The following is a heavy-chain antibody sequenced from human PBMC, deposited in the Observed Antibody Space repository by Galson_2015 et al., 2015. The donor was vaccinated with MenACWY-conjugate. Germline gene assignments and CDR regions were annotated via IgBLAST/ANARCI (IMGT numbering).Heavy chain of an antibody. Sequence: LSPTCTVSGASITSDYWGWIRQPPGKGLEWIAYIRETGSLKDNPSLKSRVTMSADKSNNQFSLRLISVTAADTAVYYCARLPTWGSSFGYLDYWGRGILVAVSS. CDR3: ARLPTWGSSFGYLDY. V-gene: IGHV4-59*08. D-gene: IGHD7-27*01. CDR2: IRETGSL. J-gene: IGHJ4*02. CDR1: GASITSDY.